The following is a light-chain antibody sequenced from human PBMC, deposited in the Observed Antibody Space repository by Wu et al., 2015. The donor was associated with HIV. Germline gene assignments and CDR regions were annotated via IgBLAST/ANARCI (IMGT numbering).Light chain of an antibody. CDR2: DAS. Sequence: EIVLTQSPATLSLSPGERATLSCRASQSVSSYLAWYQQKPGQAPRLLIFDASNRATDIPTRFSGSGSGTDFTLTISSLEPEDFAVYYCQQRINWLTFGGGTKVEIK. CDR1: QSVSSY. CDR3: QQRINWLT. V-gene: IGKV3-11*01. J-gene: IGKJ4*01.